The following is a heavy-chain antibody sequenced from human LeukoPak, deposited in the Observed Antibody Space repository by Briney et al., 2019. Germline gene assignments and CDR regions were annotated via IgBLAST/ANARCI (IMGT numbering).Heavy chain of an antibody. CDR3: AKSGQAYHLNQLDY. Sequence: GGALRLSCAASGFTFRRYWMHWGRPAPGKGLGWVSRINDGSSTYYADSVKGRFTISRDNSKNTLYLQMNSLRVEDTAVYYCAKSGQAYHLNQLDYWGQGTLVTVSS. J-gene: IGHJ4*02. V-gene: IGHV3-74*01. CDR1: GFTFRRYW. CDR2: INDGSST. D-gene: IGHD3-16*01.